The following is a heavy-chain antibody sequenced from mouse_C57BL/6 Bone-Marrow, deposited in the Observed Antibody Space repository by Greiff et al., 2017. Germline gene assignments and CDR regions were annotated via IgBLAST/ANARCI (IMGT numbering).Heavy chain of an antibody. Sequence: EVHLVESGGGLVQPGGSLSLSCAASGFTFTDYYMSWVRQPPGKALEWLGFIRNKANGYTTEYSASVKGRFTISRDNSQSILYLQMNALRAEDSATYYCARYRHLVLRYYYAMDYWGQGTSVTVSS. CDR2: IRNKANGYTT. D-gene: IGHD1-1*01. CDR3: ARYRHLVLRYYYAMDY. V-gene: IGHV7-3*01. CDR1: GFTFTDYY. J-gene: IGHJ4*01.